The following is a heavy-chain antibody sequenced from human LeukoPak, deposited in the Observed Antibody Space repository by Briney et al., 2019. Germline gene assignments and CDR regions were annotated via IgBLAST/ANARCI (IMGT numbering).Heavy chain of an antibody. D-gene: IGHD3-3*01. CDR2: INPQSGVT. Sequence: ASVKVSCKASGYTFTDYYMHWVRQDPGQGLEWMGWINPQSGVTKYPQKFQGRVTLTRDTSISAVYMELSRLRSDDRAVYYCARARLLETMNYFDSWGQGTLVTVSS. V-gene: IGHV1-2*02. J-gene: IGHJ4*02. CDR1: GYTFTDYY. CDR3: ARARLLETMNYFDS.